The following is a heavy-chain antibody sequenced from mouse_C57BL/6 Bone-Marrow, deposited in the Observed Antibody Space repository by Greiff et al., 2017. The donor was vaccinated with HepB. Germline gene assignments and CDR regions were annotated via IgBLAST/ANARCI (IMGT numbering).Heavy chain of an antibody. V-gene: IGHV1-53*01. CDR3: ARMNPSVVATDY. D-gene: IGHD1-1*01. Sequence: VKLQQPGTELVKPGASVKLSCKASGYTFTSYWMHWVKQRPGQGLEWIGNINPSNGGTNYNEKFKSKATLTVDKSSSTAYMQLSSLTSEDSAVYYCARMNPSVVATDYWGQGTTLTVSS. J-gene: IGHJ2*01. CDR2: INPSNGGT. CDR1: GYTFTSYW.